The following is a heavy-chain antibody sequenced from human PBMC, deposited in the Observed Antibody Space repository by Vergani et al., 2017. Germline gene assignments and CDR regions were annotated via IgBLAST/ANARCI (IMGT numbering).Heavy chain of an antibody. Sequence: QVHLVESGGGVVQPGRSLRLSCVVSGFTSSYSGMHWVRQAPGKGLEWGAVISYDGTQKYYADSVKGRFTISRDNSKSTIYLQMNSLRTEDTAVYYCSTKSCGTPGCQIGYFREWGQGTLVTVSS. V-gene: IGHV3-30*03. D-gene: IGHD1-1*01. CDR2: ISYDGTQK. CDR3: STKSCGTPGCQIGYFRE. J-gene: IGHJ1*01. CDR1: GFTSSYSG.